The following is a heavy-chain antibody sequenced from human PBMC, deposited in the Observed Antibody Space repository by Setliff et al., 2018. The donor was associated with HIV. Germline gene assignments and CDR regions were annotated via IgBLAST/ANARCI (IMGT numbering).Heavy chain of an antibody. J-gene: IGHJ4*02. CDR3: ASGRGGKGGYDYFGS. CDR2: IYYSVAT. D-gene: IGHD5-12*01. V-gene: IGHV4-31*03. CDR1: GDSISSGGYY. Sequence: KTSETLSLTCTVSGDSISSGGYYWSWIRQLPGKGLDWIGYIYYSVATYYNPSLKTRVTISRDTSKSQFSLKLTSVTAADTALYYCASGRGGKGGYDYFGSWGQGTLVTVSS.